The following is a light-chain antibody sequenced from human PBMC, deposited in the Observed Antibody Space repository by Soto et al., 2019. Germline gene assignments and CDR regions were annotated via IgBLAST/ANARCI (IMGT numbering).Light chain of an antibody. CDR3: GADHGSGSNFGVL. CDR1: SGYSNYK. J-gene: IGLJ2*01. V-gene: IGLV9-49*01. CDR2: VGTGGIVG. Sequence: QSVLTQPPSASASLGASVTLTCTLSSGYSNYKVDWYQQRPGKGPRFVMRVGTGGIVGSKGDGIPDRFSVLGSGLNRYLTIKNIQGEDESDYHCGADHGSGSNFGVLFGGGTKLTVL.